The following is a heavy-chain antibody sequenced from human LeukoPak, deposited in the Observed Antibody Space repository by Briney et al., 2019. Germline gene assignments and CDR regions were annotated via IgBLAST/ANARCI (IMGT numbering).Heavy chain of an antibody. Sequence: GGSLRLSCAASGFTFSTYGMHWVRQAPGKGLEWVAFIWYDGGNKYYADSVKGRFTFSRDNSKNTLYLQMNSLRPEDTALYYCAKDRDSPLYYFDYWGQGTLVAVSS. J-gene: IGHJ4*02. CDR1: GFTFSTYG. CDR2: IWYDGGNK. CDR3: AKDRDSPLYYFDY. D-gene: IGHD5-24*01. V-gene: IGHV3-30*02.